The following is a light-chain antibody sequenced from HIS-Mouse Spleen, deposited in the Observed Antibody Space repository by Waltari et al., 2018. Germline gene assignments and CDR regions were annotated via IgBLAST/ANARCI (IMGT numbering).Light chain of an antibody. CDR2: DKN. V-gene: IGLV1-51*01. J-gene: IGLJ2*01. CDR1: SSNIGNNY. Sequence: QSVLTQPPSVSAAPGQKVTISCSGSSSNIGNNYVSWYQQLPGTAPKLLIYDKNNRPYGMPDQFAGSKSGASATLDITGRQTGDEADYYCGTWDSSLSAVVFGGGTKLTVL. CDR3: GTWDSSLSAVV.